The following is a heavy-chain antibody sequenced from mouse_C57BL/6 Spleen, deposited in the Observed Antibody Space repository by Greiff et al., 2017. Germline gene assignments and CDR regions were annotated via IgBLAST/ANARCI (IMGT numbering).Heavy chain of an antibody. V-gene: IGHV1-4*01. J-gene: IGHJ4*01. CDR2: INPSSGYT. D-gene: IGHD3-2*02. Sequence: VQLQQSGAELARPGASVKMSCKASGYTFTSYTMHWVKQRPGQGLEWIGYINPSSGYTKYNQKFKDKATLTADKSSSTAYMQLSSLTSEDSAVYYCARRAQATLYAMDYWGQGTSVTVSS. CDR1: GYTFTSYT. CDR3: ARRAQATLYAMDY.